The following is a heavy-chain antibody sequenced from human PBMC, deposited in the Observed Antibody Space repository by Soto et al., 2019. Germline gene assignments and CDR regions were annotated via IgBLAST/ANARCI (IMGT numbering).Heavy chain of an antibody. Sequence: QVQLVQSGADVKKPGSSGKISCTASGAAFSNYTFTWLRRAPGKGLEGVGGVIPLLDASNYAEKFQDRVTISADRSTSTVYMELSGLRSEDSAIYYCASGKSQMSQDRMGFYYYMDVWGKGTTVTVSS. CDR1: GAAFSNYT. CDR2: VIPLLDAS. J-gene: IGHJ6*03. D-gene: IGHD1-1*01. V-gene: IGHV1-69*08. CDR3: ASGKSQMSQDRMGFYYYMDV.